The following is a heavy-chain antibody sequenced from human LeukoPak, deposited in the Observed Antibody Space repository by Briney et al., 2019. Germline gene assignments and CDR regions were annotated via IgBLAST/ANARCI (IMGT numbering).Heavy chain of an antibody. V-gene: IGHV5-51*01. D-gene: IGHD5-18*01. CDR1: GYTFTSYW. CDR3: ASLHSYGADSFDY. Sequence: WESLKISCKGSGYTFTSYWLGWVRQMPGKGLEWMGIIYSGDSDTRYSPSFQGQVTISADRSISTAYLQWSTLKASDTAMYYCASLHSYGADSFDYWGQGTLVTVSS. J-gene: IGHJ4*02. CDR2: IYSGDSDT.